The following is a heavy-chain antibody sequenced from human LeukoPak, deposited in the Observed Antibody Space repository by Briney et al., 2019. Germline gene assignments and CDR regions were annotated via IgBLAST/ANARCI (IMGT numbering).Heavy chain of an antibody. CDR1: GFTFSSYW. J-gene: IGHJ6*02. D-gene: IGHD3/OR15-3a*01. Sequence: GGSLRLSCAASGFTFSSYWMNWARQAPGKGLEWVANIKQDGSEKYYVDSVKGRFTISRDNAKNSLYLQMNSLRAEDTAVYYCARDKGLYYYGMDVWGQGTTVTVSS. V-gene: IGHV3-7*03. CDR2: IKQDGSEK. CDR3: ARDKGLYYYGMDV.